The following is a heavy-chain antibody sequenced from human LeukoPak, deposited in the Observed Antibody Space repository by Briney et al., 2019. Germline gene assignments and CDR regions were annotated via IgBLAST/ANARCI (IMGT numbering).Heavy chain of an antibody. CDR2: INPNSGGR. V-gene: IGHV1-2*02. Sequence: VSSVKVSCKASGYTFIGYYMHWVRQAPGQGLEWMGWINPNSGGRNYAQKFQGRVTMTRDTSISTAYMELSRLRSDDTAVYYCARAEFPAFDIWGQGTMVTVSS. CDR1: GYTFIGYY. J-gene: IGHJ3*02. CDR3: ARAEFPAFDI.